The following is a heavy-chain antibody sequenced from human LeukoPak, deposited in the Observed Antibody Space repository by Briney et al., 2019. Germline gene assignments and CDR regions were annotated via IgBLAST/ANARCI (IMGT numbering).Heavy chain of an antibody. CDR3: AKKRGTGLQRFIDY. CDR2: IKQDGSEK. D-gene: IGHD7-27*01. CDR1: GFTFSSYW. J-gene: IGHJ4*02. V-gene: IGHV3-7*05. Sequence: GGSLRLSCAASGFTFSSYWMAWVRQAPGKGLEWVANIKQDGSEKYYVDSVKGRFTISRDNAKNSVDLQMNSLRAEDTAVYYCAKKRGTGLQRFIDYWGQGTLVTVSS.